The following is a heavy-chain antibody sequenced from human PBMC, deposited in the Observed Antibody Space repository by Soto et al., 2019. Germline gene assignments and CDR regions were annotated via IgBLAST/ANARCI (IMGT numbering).Heavy chain of an antibody. CDR3: ASPTNHRVLTAMEAFDI. CDR1: GGTFSSYA. CDR2: IIPIFGTA. V-gene: IGHV1-69*13. J-gene: IGHJ3*02. D-gene: IGHD5-18*01. Sequence: GASVKVSCKASGGTFSSYAISWVRQAPGQGLEWMGGIIPIFGTANYAQKFQGRVTITADESTSTAYMELSSLRSEDTAVYYCASPTNHRVLTAMEAFDIWGQGTMVTVSS.